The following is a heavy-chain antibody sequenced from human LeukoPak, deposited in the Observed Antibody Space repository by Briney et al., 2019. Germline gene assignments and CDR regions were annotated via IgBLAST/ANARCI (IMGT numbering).Heavy chain of an antibody. CDR1: GFIFSSAW. J-gene: IGHJ4*02. V-gene: IGHV3-30*02. D-gene: IGHD1-26*01. CDR2: IRYDGSNK. Sequence: PGGSLRLPCAASGFIFSSAWMTWVRQSPGKGLEWVAFIRYDGSNKYYADSVKGRFTISRDNSKNTLYLQMNSLRAEDTAVYYCAKEVAVHGWELLNGDFDYWGQGTLVTVSS. CDR3: AKEVAVHGWELLNGDFDY.